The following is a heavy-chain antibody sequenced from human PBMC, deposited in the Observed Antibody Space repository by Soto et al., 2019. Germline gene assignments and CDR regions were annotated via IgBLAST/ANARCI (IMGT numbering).Heavy chain of an antibody. J-gene: IGHJ6*02. V-gene: IGHV4-34*01. CDR3: ARVSVEMATIGPYYYYGMDV. CDR2: INHSGST. Sequence: SETLSLTCDVYGGSFSGYYWRWIRQPPGPVLEWIGEINHSGSTNYNPSLKSRVAISVDTSKNQFSLKLSSLTAADTAVYYCARVSVEMATIGPYYYYGMDVWGQGTTVTSP. CDR1: GGSFSGYY. D-gene: IGHD5-12*01.